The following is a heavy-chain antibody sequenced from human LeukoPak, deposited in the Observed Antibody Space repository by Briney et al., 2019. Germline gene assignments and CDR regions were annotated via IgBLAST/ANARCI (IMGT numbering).Heavy chain of an antibody. CDR3: ARAPGTVASAPAY. Sequence: GGSLRLSCAASGFTFSSCWMNWVRQAPGKGLEWVSAIGGGGGDTYYADSVKGRFTISRDNSKNTLYLQMNSLRAEDTAVYYCARAPGTVASAPAYWGQGTLVTVSS. CDR1: GFTFSSCW. V-gene: IGHV3-23*01. D-gene: IGHD1-1*01. J-gene: IGHJ4*02. CDR2: IGGGGGDT.